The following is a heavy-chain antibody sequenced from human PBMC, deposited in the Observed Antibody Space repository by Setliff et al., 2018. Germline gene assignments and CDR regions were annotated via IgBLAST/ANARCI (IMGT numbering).Heavy chain of an antibody. V-gene: IGHV1-2*04. D-gene: IGHD3-16*01. Sequence: ASVKVSCKTSGYAFTDNYIHWVRQAPGQGLEWMGWINPKTGGTNLAQKFQGWVSMTRXXXITTAYXXXXXLTSDDMAVYFCARSDHLVVDGFDVWGQGTMVTVSS. CDR1: GYAFTDNY. CDR3: ARSDHLVVDGFDV. J-gene: IGHJ3*01. CDR2: INPKTGGT.